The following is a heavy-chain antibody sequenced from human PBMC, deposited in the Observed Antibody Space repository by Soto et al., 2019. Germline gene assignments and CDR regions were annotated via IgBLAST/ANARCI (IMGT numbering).Heavy chain of an antibody. CDR1: GFTFSSYA. J-gene: IGHJ6*01. CDR3: AKNYGGKDYYYYGMDV. CDR2: ISYDGSNK. V-gene: IGHV3-30-3*01. D-gene: IGHD4-17*01. Sequence: QVQLVESGGGVVQPGRSLRLSCAASGFTFSSYAMHWVRQAPGKGLEWVAVISYDGSNKYYADSVKGRFTISRDNSKNTLYLQMNSLRAEDTAVYYCAKNYGGKDYYYYGMDVW.